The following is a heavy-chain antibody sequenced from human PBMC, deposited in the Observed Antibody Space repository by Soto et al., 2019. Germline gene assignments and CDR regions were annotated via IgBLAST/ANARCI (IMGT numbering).Heavy chain of an antibody. Sequence: QVQLVESGGGVVQPGRSLRLSYAASGFTFSSYAMHWVRQAPGKGLEWVAVISYDGSNKYYADSVKGRFTISRDNSKNTLYLQMNSLRAEDTAVYYCARDGAPWLAGPNHFDYWGQGTLVTVSS. J-gene: IGHJ4*02. CDR3: ARDGAPWLAGPNHFDY. CDR1: GFTFSSYA. CDR2: ISYDGSNK. D-gene: IGHD6-19*01. V-gene: IGHV3-30-3*01.